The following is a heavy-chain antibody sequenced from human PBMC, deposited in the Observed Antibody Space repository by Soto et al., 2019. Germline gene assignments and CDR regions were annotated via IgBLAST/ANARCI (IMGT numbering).Heavy chain of an antibody. CDR1: GFTFTSSA. CDR3: AALRSTSLGGYYYYGMDV. Sequence: SVKVSCKASGFTFTSSAVQWVRQARGQRLEWIGWIVVGSGNTNYAQKFQERVTITRDMSTSTAYMELSSLRSEDTAVYYCAALRSTSLGGYYYYGMDVWGQGTTVTVSS. J-gene: IGHJ6*02. V-gene: IGHV1-58*01. D-gene: IGHD2-2*01. CDR2: IVVGSGNT.